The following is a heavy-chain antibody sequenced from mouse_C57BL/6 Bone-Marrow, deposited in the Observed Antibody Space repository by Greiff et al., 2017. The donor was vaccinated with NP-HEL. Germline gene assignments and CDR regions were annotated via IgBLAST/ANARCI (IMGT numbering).Heavy chain of an antibody. Sequence: QVQLQQPGAELVKPGASVKMSCKASGYTFTSYWITWVKQRPGQGLEWIGDIYPGSGSTNYNEKFKSKATLTVDTSSSTAYMQLSSLTSEDSAVYYCARLIYYDDPCAYWGQGTLVTVSA. D-gene: IGHD2-13*01. V-gene: IGHV1-55*01. CDR3: ARLIYYDDPCAY. CDR1: GYTFTSYW. J-gene: IGHJ3*01. CDR2: IYPGSGST.